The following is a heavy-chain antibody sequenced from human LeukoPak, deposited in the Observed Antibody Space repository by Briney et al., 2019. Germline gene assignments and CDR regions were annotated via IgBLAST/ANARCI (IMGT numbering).Heavy chain of an antibody. CDR2: ISAYNGNT. CDR3: ARDLAAAGTGDY. V-gene: IGHV1-18*01. CDR1: GYTFTSYG. J-gene: IGHJ4*02. Sequence: ASVKVSCKASGYTFTSYGISWVRQAPGQGLEWMGWISAYNGNTNYAQRLQGRVTMTTDTSTSTAYMELSSLRSDDTAVYYCARDLAAAGTGDYWGQGTLVTVSS. D-gene: IGHD6-13*01.